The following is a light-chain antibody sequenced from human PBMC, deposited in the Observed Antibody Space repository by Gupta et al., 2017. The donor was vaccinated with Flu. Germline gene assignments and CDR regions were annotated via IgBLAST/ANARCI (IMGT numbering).Light chain of an antibody. CDR3: QQANSFLPLT. CDR1: QGIRSW. CDR2: AAS. J-gene: IGKJ4*01. V-gene: IGKV1D-12*01. Sequence: DIQMTQSPSSVSASVGDRVTITCRASQGIRSWLAWYQQKPGKAPKLLIYAASSWQSGVTSRFSGSGYGKDFPLTISSRQPEDFATYYCQQANSFLPLTFGRGTKVEIK.